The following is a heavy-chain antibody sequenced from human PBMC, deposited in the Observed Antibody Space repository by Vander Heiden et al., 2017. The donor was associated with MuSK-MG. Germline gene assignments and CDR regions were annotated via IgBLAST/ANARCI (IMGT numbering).Heavy chain of an antibody. Sequence: EVQLVESGGGLVQPGRSLRLSCAAPGFTFADYAMHWLWQAPGKGLEWVSSIDWNGGSLAYADSVKGRFTISRANARDSLYLQMNSLRAEDTAIYYCAKEGYGGHYYYMDVWGKGTTVTVSS. J-gene: IGHJ6*03. CDR1: GFTFADYA. V-gene: IGHV3-9*01. CDR2: IDWNGGSL. CDR3: AKEGYGGHYYYMDV. D-gene: IGHD3-16*01.